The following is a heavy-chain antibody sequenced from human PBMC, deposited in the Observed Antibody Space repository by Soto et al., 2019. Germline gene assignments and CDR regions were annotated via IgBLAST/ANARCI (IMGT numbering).Heavy chain of an antibody. D-gene: IGHD2-15*01. CDR1: GYTFTSYY. J-gene: IGHJ6*01. V-gene: IGHV1-46*01. Sequence: ASVTVSCKASGYTFTSYYMHWVRQAPGQGLEWMGIINPSGGSTSYAQKFQGRVTMTRDTSTSTVYMELSSLRSEDTAVYYCARSVVAATSPYYYGMDVWGQGTTVTVSS. CDR3: ARSVVAATSPYYYGMDV. CDR2: INPSGGST.